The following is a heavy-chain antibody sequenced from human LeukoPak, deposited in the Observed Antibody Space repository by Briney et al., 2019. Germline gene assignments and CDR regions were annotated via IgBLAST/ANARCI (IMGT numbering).Heavy chain of an antibody. J-gene: IGHJ6*02. Sequence: ASVKVSCKASGYTFTSHGISWVRQAPGQGLEWMGWISAYNGNTNYAQKLQGRVTMTTDTSTSTAYMELKSLRSDDTAVYYCAREQSYDFWSAHRDLYYYGMDVWGQGTTVTVSS. V-gene: IGHV1-18*01. CDR1: GYTFTSHG. CDR2: ISAYNGNT. CDR3: AREQSYDFWSAHRDLYYYGMDV. D-gene: IGHD3-3*01.